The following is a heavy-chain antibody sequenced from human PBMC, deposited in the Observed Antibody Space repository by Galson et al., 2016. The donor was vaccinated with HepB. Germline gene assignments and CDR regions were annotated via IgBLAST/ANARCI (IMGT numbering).Heavy chain of an antibody. CDR3: ARWGYGKMTDY. D-gene: IGHD3-16*01. CDR2: IWYDGSEK. V-gene: IGHV3-33*01. Sequence: SLRLSCAASGFTFRSNGMHWVRQAPGKGLEWVAVIWYDGSEKYYADSVRGLFTISRDNSKNTVSLEMNRLRVEDTAVYYCARWGYGKMTDYWGRGTLVTVSS. J-gene: IGHJ4*02. CDR1: GFTFRSNG.